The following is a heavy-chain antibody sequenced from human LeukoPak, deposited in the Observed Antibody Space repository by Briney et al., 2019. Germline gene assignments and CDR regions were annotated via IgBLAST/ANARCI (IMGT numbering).Heavy chain of an antibody. CDR3: AKEPSSSWYRGYFDY. CDR1: GLTFSSYA. D-gene: IGHD6-13*01. CDR2: ISGSGGST. V-gene: IGHV3-23*01. Sequence: GGSLRLSCAASGLTFSSYAMSWVRQAPGKGLEWVSAISGSGGSTYYADSVKGRFTISRDNSKNTLYLQMNSLRAEDTAVYYCAKEPSSSWYRGYFDYWGQGTLVTVSS. J-gene: IGHJ4*02.